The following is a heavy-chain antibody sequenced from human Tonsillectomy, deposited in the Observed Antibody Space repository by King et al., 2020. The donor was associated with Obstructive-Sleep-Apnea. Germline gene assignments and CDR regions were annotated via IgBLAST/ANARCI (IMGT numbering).Heavy chain of an antibody. CDR3: ARIWHVWFGESQNWSDP. V-gene: IGHV4-30-4*01. D-gene: IGHD3-10*01. J-gene: IGHJ5*02. CDR1: GGSISSGDYY. CDR2: IYYSGST. Sequence: QLQESGPGLVKPAQTLSLTCTVSGGSISSGDYYWSWIRQPPGKGLEWIGYIYYSGSTYYNPSLKSRVTISVDTSKNQFSMKLSSATAADTAVYYCARIWHVWFGESQNWSDPWGQGTLVTVSA.